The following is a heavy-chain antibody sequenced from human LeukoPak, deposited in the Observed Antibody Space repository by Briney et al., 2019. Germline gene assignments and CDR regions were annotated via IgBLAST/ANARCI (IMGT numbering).Heavy chain of an antibody. V-gene: IGHV3-48*04. Sequence: GGSLRLSCVGSGFTFGTYWMSWVRQAPGKGLEWVSYISSSGSTIYYADSVKGRFTISRGNAKNSLYLQMNSLRAEDTAVYYCARALPTVTNNWFDPWGQGTLVTVSS. D-gene: IGHD4-11*01. CDR3: ARALPTVTNNWFDP. CDR2: ISSSGSTI. J-gene: IGHJ5*02. CDR1: GFTFGTYW.